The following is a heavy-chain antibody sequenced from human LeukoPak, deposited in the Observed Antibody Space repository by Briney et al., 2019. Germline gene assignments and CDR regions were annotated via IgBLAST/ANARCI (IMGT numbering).Heavy chain of an antibody. V-gene: IGHV1-18*01. CDR1: GYTFTSYG. CDR2: ISAYNGNT. D-gene: IGHD4-17*01. Sequence: ASVKVSCKASGYTFTSYGISWVRQAPGQGLEWMGWISAYNGNTNYAQKLQGRVTVTTDTSTSTAYMELRSLRFDDTAVYYCAAYLDYGDTTNDYWGQGTLVTVSS. J-gene: IGHJ4*02. CDR3: AAYLDYGDTTNDY.